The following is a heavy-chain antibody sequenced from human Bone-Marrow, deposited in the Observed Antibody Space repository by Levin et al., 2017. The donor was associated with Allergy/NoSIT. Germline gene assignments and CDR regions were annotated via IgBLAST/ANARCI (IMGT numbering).Heavy chain of an antibody. CDR1: GYTLTGYY. J-gene: IGHJ4*02. D-gene: IGHD3-22*01. V-gene: IGHV1-2*02. CDR2: INPNGGVT. Sequence: EASVKVSCKASGYTLTGYYIHWVRQAPGQGLEWVGWINPNGGVTTYAQRFQGRVTMTRDTSISTVYMELTRLTSDDTAVFYCARVGFPTGNSSGYYLGYWGQGTLVTVSS. CDR3: ARVGFPTGNSSGYYLGY.